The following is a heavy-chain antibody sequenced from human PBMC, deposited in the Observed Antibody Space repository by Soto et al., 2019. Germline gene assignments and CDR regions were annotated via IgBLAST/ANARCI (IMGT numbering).Heavy chain of an antibody. V-gene: IGHV3-30*18. CDR1: GFTFSSYG. J-gene: IGHJ3*02. CDR3: AKAEGGGYYDFWSGYYRSAVDNHDAFDI. CDR2: ISYDGSNK. D-gene: IGHD3-3*01. Sequence: GGSLRLSCAASGFTFSSYGMHWVRQAPGKGLEWVAVISYDGSNKYYADSVKGRFTISRDNSKNTLYLQMNSLRAEDTAVYYCAKAEGGGYYDFWSGYYRSAVDNHDAFDIWGQGTMVTVSS.